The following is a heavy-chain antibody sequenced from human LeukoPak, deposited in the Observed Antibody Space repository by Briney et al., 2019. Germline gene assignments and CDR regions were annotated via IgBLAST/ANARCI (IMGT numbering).Heavy chain of an antibody. D-gene: IGHD3-22*01. V-gene: IGHV1-18*01. CDR3: ARVTYYYDSSGYSLDY. CDR2: ISAYNGNT. J-gene: IGHJ4*02. Sequence: ASVKVSCKASGYTFTSYGISWVRQAPGLGLEWMGWISAYNGNTNYAQKLQGRVTMTTDTSTSTAYMELRSLRSDDTAVYYCARVTYYYDSSGYSLDYWGQGTLVTVSS. CDR1: GYTFTSYG.